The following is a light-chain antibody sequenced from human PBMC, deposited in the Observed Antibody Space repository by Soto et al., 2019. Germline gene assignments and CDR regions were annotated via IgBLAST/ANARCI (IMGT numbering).Light chain of an antibody. CDR1: QSVGSD. Sequence: ELVMTQSPATLSVSPGETATLPCMASQSVGSDLAWYQQKPGQAPRLLIYGASSRATGIPDRFSGSGSGTDFTLTISRLEPEDFAVYYCQQYGSSPITFGQGTRLEIK. J-gene: IGKJ5*01. CDR3: QQYGSSPIT. V-gene: IGKV3-20*01. CDR2: GAS.